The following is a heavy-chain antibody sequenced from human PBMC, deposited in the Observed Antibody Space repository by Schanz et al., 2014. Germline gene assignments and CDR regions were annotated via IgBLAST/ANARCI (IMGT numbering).Heavy chain of an antibody. CDR2: VSRSTPDI. V-gene: IGHV3-48*01. Sequence: ESGGGLVQPGGSLRLSCAASTFTFSSDWMSWVRQAPGKGLEWVSYVSRSTPDIYYADSVKGRFTMSRDNAKNSVFLQMNSLRAEDTAVYYCARKMKLGVYGGKGHDSLDIWGQGTMVTVSS. J-gene: IGHJ3*02. CDR3: ARKMKLGVYGGKGHDSLDI. D-gene: IGHD4-17*01. CDR1: TFTFSSDW.